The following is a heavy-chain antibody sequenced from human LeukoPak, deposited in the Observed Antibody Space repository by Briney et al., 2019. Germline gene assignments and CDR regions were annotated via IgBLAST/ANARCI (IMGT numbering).Heavy chain of an antibody. CDR2: IKQDGSEK. V-gene: IGHV3-7*03. Sequence: GGSLRLSCAASGFTFSSYWMSWVRQAPGKGLEWVANIKQDGSEKYYVDSVEGRFTISRDNAKNSLYLQMNSLRSEDTAVYYCARGSMDIVATIQHHFNWFDPWGQGTLVTVSS. J-gene: IGHJ5*02. D-gene: IGHD5-12*01. CDR3: ARGSMDIVATIQHHFNWFDP. CDR1: GFTFSSYW.